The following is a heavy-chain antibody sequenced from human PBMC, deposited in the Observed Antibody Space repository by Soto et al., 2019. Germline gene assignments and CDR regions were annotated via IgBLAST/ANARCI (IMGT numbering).Heavy chain of an antibody. V-gene: IGHV3-9*01. J-gene: IGHJ4*02. CDR1: GFTFDDYA. Sequence: EVQLVESGGGLVQPGRSLRLSCAASGFTFDDYAMHWVRQAPGKGLEWVSGISWNSGSIGYADSVKGRFTISRDNAKNSLYRQMNSLRAEDTALYYCAKGGGGTVIISYFDYWGQGTLVTVSS. CDR3: AKGGGGTVIISYFDY. CDR2: ISWNSGSI. D-gene: IGHD4-17*01.